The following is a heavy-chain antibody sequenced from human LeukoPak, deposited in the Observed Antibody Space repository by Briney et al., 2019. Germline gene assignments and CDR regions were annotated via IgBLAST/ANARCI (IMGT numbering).Heavy chain of an antibody. V-gene: IGHV3-23*01. Sequence: GGSLRLSCAASGFTFSSYAMSWVRQAPGKGLEWVSAISGSGGSTYYADSVKGRFTISRHNSKNTLYLQMNSLRAEDTAVYYCARVTTGPYYYYGMDVWGQGTTVTVSS. CDR2: ISGSGGST. J-gene: IGHJ6*02. D-gene: IGHD4-17*01. CDR3: ARVTTGPYYYYGMDV. CDR1: GFTFSSYA.